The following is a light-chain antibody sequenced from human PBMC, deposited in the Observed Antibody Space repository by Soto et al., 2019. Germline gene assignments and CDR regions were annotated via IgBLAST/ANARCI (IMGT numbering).Light chain of an antibody. V-gene: IGKV1-39*01. J-gene: IGKJ1*01. CDR2: AAP. CDR1: QSISSS. CDR3: QQSYSTPRT. Sequence: DIQMTQSPSSLSASVRDRVTITCRASQSISSSLNWYQQKPGKAPKLLIYAAPSLQSGVPSRSSGSGSGTDFTLTISSLQPEDFATYYCQQSYSTPRTFGQGTKVEIK.